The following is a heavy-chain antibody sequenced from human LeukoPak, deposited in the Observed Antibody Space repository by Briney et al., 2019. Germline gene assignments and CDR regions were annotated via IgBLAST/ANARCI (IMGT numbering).Heavy chain of an antibody. CDR2: ISGSGSTI. Sequence: GGSLRLSCAASGFTFSSYEMNWVRQAPGKGLEWVSYISGSGSTIYYADSVRGRFTISRDNAKNSLDLQMNSLRAEDTAVYYCARSRITPRSNWFDPWGQGTLVIVSS. J-gene: IGHJ5*02. CDR1: GFTFSSYE. CDR3: ARSRITPRSNWFDP. D-gene: IGHD1-14*01. V-gene: IGHV3-48*03.